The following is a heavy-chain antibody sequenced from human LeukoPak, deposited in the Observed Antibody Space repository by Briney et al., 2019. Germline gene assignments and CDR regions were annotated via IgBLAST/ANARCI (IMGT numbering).Heavy chain of an antibody. CDR1: GFTFGDYA. J-gene: IGHJ4*02. CDR2: ISSSSSYI. CDR3: AKCTFGGVIVYYFDY. V-gene: IGHV3-21*01. D-gene: IGHD3-16*02. Sequence: GGSLRLSCTASGFTFGDYAMSWVRQAPGKGLEWVSSISSSSSYIYYADSVKGRFTISRDNAKNSLYLQMNSLRAEDTAVYYCAKCTFGGVIVYYFDYWGQGTLVTVSS.